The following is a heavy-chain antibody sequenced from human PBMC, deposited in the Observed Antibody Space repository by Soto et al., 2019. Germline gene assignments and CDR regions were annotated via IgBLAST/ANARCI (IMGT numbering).Heavy chain of an antibody. CDR2: ISAYNDNT. CDR1: GYTFTSYG. CDR3: ARDGFQYRPPPTDY. J-gene: IGHJ4*02. D-gene: IGHD3-16*02. Sequence: ASVKVSCKAAGYTFTSYGISWVRQAPGQGLEWMGWISAYNDNTNYAQKLQGRVTMTTDTSTSTAYMELRSLRSDDTAVYYCARDGFQYRPPPTDYSGPGTLLTVSS. V-gene: IGHV1-18*01.